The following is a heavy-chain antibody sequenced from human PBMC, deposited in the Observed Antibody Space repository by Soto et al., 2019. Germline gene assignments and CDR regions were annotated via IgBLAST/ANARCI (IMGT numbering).Heavy chain of an antibody. CDR2: MNPNSGHS. Sequence: ASVKVSCKASGNAFKSYDIHWVRQATGQGLEWLGWMNPNSGHSVPSWKFEGRVRLTSNSSASTTYMELTNLRSDDTAVYYCSSNRGGGCSIFDYWGQGTLVTVSS. D-gene: IGHD2-15*01. V-gene: IGHV1-8*01. CDR1: GNAFKSYD. J-gene: IGHJ4*02. CDR3: SSNRGGGCSIFDY.